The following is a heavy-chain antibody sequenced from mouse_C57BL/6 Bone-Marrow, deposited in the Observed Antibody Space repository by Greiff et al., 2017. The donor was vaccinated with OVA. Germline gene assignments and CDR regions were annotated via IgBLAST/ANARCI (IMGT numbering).Heavy chain of an antibody. V-gene: IGHV1-55*01. Sequence: QVQLKEPGAELVKPGASVKMSCKASGYTFTSYWITWVKQRPGQGLEWIGDIYPGSGSTNYNEKFKSKATLTVDTSSSTAYMQLSSLTSEDSAVYYCAIPFLYYFDYWGQGTTLTVSS. J-gene: IGHJ2*01. D-gene: IGHD6-1*01. CDR1: GYTFTSYW. CDR2: IYPGSGST. CDR3: AIPFLYYFDY.